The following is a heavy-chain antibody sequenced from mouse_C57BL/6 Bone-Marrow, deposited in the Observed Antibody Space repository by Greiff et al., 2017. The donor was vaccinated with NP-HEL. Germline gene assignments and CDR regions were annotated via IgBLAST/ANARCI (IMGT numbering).Heavy chain of an antibody. D-gene: IGHD3-1*01. Sequence: VKLQESGAELVRPGASVTLSCKASGYTFTDYEMHWVKQTPVHGLEWIGAIDPETGGTAYNQKFKGKAILTADKSSSTAYMELRSLTSEDSAVYYCTRYQCRDAMDYWGQGTSVTVSS. CDR2: IDPETGGT. CDR3: TRYQCRDAMDY. J-gene: IGHJ4*01. CDR1: GYTFTDYE. V-gene: IGHV1-15*01.